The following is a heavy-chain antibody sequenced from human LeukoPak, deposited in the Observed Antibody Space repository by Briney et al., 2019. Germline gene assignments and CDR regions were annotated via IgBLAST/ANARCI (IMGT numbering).Heavy chain of an antibody. Sequence: GESLKISCQGSGYSFSGFSIGWVRQMPGKGLEWMGIINPGDSDTIYSPSFRGRVTISADKSITTAYLQWSSLKASDTAMYYCATSTYYDFWSGYYTGDYWGQGTLVTVSS. V-gene: IGHV5-51*01. CDR2: INPGDSDT. J-gene: IGHJ4*02. CDR1: GYSFSGFS. CDR3: ATSTYYDFWSGYYTGDY. D-gene: IGHD3-3*01.